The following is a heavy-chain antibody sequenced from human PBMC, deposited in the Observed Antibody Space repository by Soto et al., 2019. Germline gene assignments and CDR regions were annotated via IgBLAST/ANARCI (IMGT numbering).Heavy chain of an antibody. J-gene: IGHJ6*02. CDR1: GGSISSGGYY. CDR3: AREIVAGTDYGMDV. Sequence: SETLSLTCTVSGGSISSGGYYWSWIRQHPGKGLEWIGYIYYSGSTNYNPSLKSRVTISVDTSKNQFSLKLSSVTAADTAVYNCAREIVAGTDYGMDVWGQGTTVTVSS. D-gene: IGHD6-19*01. V-gene: IGHV4-61*08. CDR2: IYYSGST.